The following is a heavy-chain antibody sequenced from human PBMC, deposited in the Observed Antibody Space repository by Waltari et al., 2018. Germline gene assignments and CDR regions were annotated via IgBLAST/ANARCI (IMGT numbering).Heavy chain of an antibody. CDR3: AKGASYCSGGSCYGY. Sequence: EVQLLESGGGLVQPGGSLRLSCAASGFTFSSYAMSWVRQARGKGLEWVSAISGSGGSTYSADSLKGRFTISRDNSKNTLYLQMNSLRAEDTAVYYCAKGASYCSGGSCYGYWGQGTLVTVSS. J-gene: IGHJ4*02. V-gene: IGHV3-23*01. CDR2: ISGSGGST. D-gene: IGHD2-15*01. CDR1: GFTFSSYA.